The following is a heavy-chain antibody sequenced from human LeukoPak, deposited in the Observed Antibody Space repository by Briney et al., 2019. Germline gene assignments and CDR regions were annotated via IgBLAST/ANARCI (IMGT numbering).Heavy chain of an antibody. J-gene: IGHJ4*02. V-gene: IGHV4-31*03. Sequence: SETLSLTCTVSGGSISSGGYYWSWIRQHPGKGLEWIGYIYYSGSTYYNPSLKSRVTISVDTSKNQFSLKLSSVTAADTAVYYCARLSGYCSGGSCYYFDYWGQGTLVTVSS. D-gene: IGHD2-15*01. CDR3: ARLSGYCSGGSCYYFDY. CDR2: IYYSGST. CDR1: GGSISSGGYY.